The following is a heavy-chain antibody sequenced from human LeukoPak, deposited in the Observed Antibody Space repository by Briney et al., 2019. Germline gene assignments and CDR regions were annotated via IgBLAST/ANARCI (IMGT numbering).Heavy chain of an antibody. J-gene: IGHJ4*02. Sequence: PGGSLRLSCAASGFTFSSYAMSWVRQAPGKGLEWVSAISGSGGSTYYADSVKGRFTISRGNSKNTLYLQMNSLRAEDTAVYYCAKVGHGYSSIPLLDYWGQGTLVTVSS. V-gene: IGHV3-23*01. CDR1: GFTFSSYA. D-gene: IGHD6-13*01. CDR3: AKVGHGYSSIPLLDY. CDR2: ISGSGGST.